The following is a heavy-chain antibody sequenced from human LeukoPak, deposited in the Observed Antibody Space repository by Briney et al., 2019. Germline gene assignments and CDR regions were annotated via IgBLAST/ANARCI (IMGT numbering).Heavy chain of an antibody. V-gene: IGHV3-74*01. J-gene: IGHJ4*02. CDR2: INPDGSTT. CDR3: AADRDNSDWQKRFDS. CDR1: GFTFSSYW. Sequence: GGSLRLSCAASGFTFSSYWMHWVRQAPGKGLVWVSRINPDGSTTNYADSVQGRFTISRDNAKNMLYLQMNSLRAEDTAVYYCAADRDNSDWQKRFDSWGQGTLVTVSS. D-gene: IGHD2-21*02.